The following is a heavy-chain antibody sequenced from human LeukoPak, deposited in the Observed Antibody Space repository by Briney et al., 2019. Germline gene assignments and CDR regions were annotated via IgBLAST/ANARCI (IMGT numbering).Heavy chain of an antibody. V-gene: IGHV3-23*01. J-gene: IGHJ4*02. CDR3: ATFSGYSSSSD. D-gene: IGHD6-13*01. CDR1: GFTFSSYA. CDR2: ISGSGGST. Sequence: GRSLRLSCAASGFTFSSYAMSWVRQPPGKGLEWVSAISGSGGSTYYADSVKGRFTISRDNSKNTLYLQMNSLRAEDTAVYYCATFSGYSSSSDWGQGTLVTVSS.